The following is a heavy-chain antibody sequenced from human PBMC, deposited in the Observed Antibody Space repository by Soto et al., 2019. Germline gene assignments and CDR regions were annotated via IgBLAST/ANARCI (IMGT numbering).Heavy chain of an antibody. CDR1: GGTFSSSA. Sequence: QVQLVQSGAEVKKPGSSVKVSCKASGGTFSSSAISWVRQAPGQGLEWMGGIIPIFRTPDYGQKFQGRVTITADESARTVYMELRGLRSEDTAVYFCARDKDRQQLGGNYYYITDIGGQGTTVTVSS. J-gene: IGHJ6*02. V-gene: IGHV1-69*12. CDR2: IIPIFRTP. CDR3: ARDKDRQQLGGNYYYITDI. D-gene: IGHD3-3*02.